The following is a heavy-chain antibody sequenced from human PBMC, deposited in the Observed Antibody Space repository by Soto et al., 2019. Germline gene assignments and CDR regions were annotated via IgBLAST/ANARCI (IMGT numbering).Heavy chain of an antibody. CDR1: GYTFNDFG. D-gene: IGHD2-15*01. V-gene: IGHV1-18*01. CDR2: IYSKAGKM. J-gene: IGHJ4*02. CDR3: ARDIAFDIDY. Sequence: QVHLLQSGAEVQKPGASVKVSCKTSGYTFNDFGITWVRQAPGLGLEWLGWIYSKAGKMNFAPKFQNRVIMTTETSTSTAFMELTSLTFDGSAIYFCARDIAFDIDYWGQGTLVTVS.